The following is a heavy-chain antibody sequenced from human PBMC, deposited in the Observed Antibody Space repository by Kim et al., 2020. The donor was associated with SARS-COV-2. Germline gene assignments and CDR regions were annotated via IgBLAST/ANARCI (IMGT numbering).Heavy chain of an antibody. CDR1: GFTFNTCD. CDR2: ISASGDRT. Sequence: GGSLRLSCAASGFTFNTCDMTWVRQAPGKGLEWVSSISASGDRTGFADSVRGRFTISRDNSKNTLSLQVNGLRAEDTAVYYCAKDLRKGEAADWFDPGGQGSLVTVSS. V-gene: IGHV3-23*01. J-gene: IGHJ5*02. D-gene: IGHD6-25*01. CDR3: AKDLRKGEAADWFDP.